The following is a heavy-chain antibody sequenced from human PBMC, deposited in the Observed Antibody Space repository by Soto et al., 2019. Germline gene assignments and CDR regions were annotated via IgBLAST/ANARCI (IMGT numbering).Heavy chain of an antibody. J-gene: IGHJ4*02. CDR2: MNPNGGNT. CDR1: GYTFTSYD. V-gene: IGHV1-8*01. Sequence: QVQLVQSGAEVKKPGASVKVSCKASGYTFTSYDINWVRQATGQGLKWMGWMNPNGGNTGNAQKCEGSVTMTRNTSIRTAYMEHSSLGSEDTAVYCCAREAIVATIDYWGQGTLVTVSS. D-gene: IGHD5-12*01. CDR3: AREAIVATIDY.